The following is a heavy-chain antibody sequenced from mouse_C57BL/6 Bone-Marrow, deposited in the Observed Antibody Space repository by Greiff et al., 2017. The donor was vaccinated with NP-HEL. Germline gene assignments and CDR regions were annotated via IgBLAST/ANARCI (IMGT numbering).Heavy chain of an antibody. CDR2: ISYSGST. D-gene: IGHD1-1*01. J-gene: IGHJ4*01. CDR3: ARWGLLRKGAMDY. CDR1: GYSITSDY. Sequence: EVMLVDSGPGLAKPSQTLSLTCSVTGYSITSDYWNWIRKFPGNKLEYMGYISYSGSTYYNPSLKSRISITRDTSKKQYYLQLNSVTTEDTATYYCARWGLLRKGAMDYWGQGTSVTVSA. V-gene: IGHV3-8*01.